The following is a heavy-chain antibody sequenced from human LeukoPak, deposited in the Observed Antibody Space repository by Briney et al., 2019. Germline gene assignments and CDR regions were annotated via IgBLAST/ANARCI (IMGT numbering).Heavy chain of an antibody. CDR3: ARDRAKGYTPLDP. CDR2: INPDNGNT. V-gene: IGHV1-3*01. J-gene: IGHJ5*02. Sequence: ASVKVSCKASGYTFKTYSIHWVRQAPGQRPEWMGWINPDNGNTRFSQTFQDRLTINRDTSASTAFMELSSLSSEDTAVYFCARDRAKGYTPLDPWGQGTLVTVSS. D-gene: IGHD1-1*01. CDR1: GYTFKTYS.